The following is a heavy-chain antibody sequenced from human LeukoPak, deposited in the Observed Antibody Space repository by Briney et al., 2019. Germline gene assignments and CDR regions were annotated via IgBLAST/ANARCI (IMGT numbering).Heavy chain of an antibody. CDR3: ARVGDMITFGGIILEGYFDY. CDR1: GGSFSGYY. Sequence: SETLSLTCAVYGGSFSGYYWSWIRQPPGKGLEWIGEINLSGSTNYNPSLKSRVTISVDTSKNQFSLKLSSVTAADTAVYYCARVGDMITFGGIILEGYFDYWGQGTLVTVSS. D-gene: IGHD3-16*01. V-gene: IGHV4-34*01. J-gene: IGHJ4*02. CDR2: INLSGST.